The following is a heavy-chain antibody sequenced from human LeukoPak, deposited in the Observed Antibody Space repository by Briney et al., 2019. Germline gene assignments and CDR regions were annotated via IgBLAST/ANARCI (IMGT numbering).Heavy chain of an antibody. Sequence: SETLSLTCTVSGGSISSGGYYWSWIRQPPGKGLEWIGEINHSGSTNYNPSLKSRVTISVDTSKNQFSLKLSSVTAADTAVYYCAREPMELRRYFDYWGQGTLVTVSS. CDR2: INHSGST. D-gene: IGHD1-7*01. J-gene: IGHJ4*02. CDR3: AREPMELRRYFDY. CDR1: GGSISSGGYY. V-gene: IGHV4-39*07.